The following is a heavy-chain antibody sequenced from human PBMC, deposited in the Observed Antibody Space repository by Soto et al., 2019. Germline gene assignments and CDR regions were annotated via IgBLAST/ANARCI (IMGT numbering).Heavy chain of an antibody. V-gene: IGHV3-7*01. CDR1: GFTFSSYW. Sequence: GGSLRLSCAASGFTFSSYWMSWVRQAPGKGLEWVANIKQDGSEKYYVDSVKGRFTISRDNAKNSLYLQMNSLRAEDTAVYYCARVKEYYYDSSGYYSFDYWGQGTLVTVSS. CDR3: ARVKEYYYDSSGYYSFDY. CDR2: IKQDGSEK. D-gene: IGHD3-22*01. J-gene: IGHJ4*02.